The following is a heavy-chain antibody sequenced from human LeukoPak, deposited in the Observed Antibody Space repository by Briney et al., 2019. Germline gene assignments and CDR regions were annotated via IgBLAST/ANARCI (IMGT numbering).Heavy chain of an antibody. CDR1: GYRFMYHY. V-gene: IGHV5-51*01. Sequence: GESLKISCKTSGYRFMYHYIAWVRQTPGKGLEWMGIIYPDDSDTRYSPSFEGQVIISADRSITTAYLQLTSLKASDSGMYYCARLPNSGADLTWFDPWGQGTLVTVSS. J-gene: IGHJ5*02. CDR2: IYPDDSDT. CDR3: ARLPNSGADLTWFDP. D-gene: IGHD3-10*01.